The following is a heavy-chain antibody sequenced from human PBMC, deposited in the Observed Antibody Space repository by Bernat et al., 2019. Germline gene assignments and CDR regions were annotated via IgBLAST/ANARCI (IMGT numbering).Heavy chain of an antibody. CDR3: ARARSGSYFDY. J-gene: IGHJ4*02. D-gene: IGHD1-26*01. CDR1: GFTFSSYD. V-gene: IGHV3-13*04. CDR2: IGTAGDT. Sequence: EVQLVESGGGLVQPGGSLRLSCAASGFTFSSYDMHWVRQATGKGLEWASAIGTAGDTYYPGSVKGRFTISRENAKNSLYLQMNSLRAGDTAVYYCARARSGSYFDYWGQGTLVTVSS.